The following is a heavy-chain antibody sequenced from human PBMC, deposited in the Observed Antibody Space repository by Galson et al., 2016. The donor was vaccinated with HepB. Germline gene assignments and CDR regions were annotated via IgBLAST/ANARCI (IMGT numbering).Heavy chain of an antibody. Sequence: SLRLSCAASGFNFKKAWMSWVRQAPGKGLEWVGQIKSRSARGTTHYAAPVEGRFIIARDDSKNTMYLQMNGLKIEDTAMYYCTEVGCFSCSADYRVRGALVTVSS. CDR2: IKSRSARGTT. CDR3: TEVGCFSCSADY. V-gene: IGHV3-15*06. D-gene: IGHD2-2*03. CDR1: GFNFKKAW. J-gene: IGHJ4*02.